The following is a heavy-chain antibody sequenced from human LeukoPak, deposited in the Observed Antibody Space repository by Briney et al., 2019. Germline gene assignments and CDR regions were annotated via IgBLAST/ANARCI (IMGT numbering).Heavy chain of an antibody. J-gene: IGHJ4*02. V-gene: IGHV3-66*01. CDR3: ARSDREWELYFDY. CDR2: IYSGGST. D-gene: IGHD1-26*01. Sequence: HASETLSLTCTVSGGSISSYYWSWIRQPPGKGLEWVSVIYSGGSTYYADSVKGRFTISRDNSKNTLYLQMNSLRAEDTAVYYCARSDREWELYFDYWGQGTLVTVSS. CDR1: GGSISSYY.